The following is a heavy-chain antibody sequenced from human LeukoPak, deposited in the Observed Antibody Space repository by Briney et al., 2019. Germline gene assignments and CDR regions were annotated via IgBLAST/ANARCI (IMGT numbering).Heavy chain of an antibody. Sequence: GRSLRLSCAASGFTFDKYGMHYIRQAPGKGLEWVAVILEDGRIKKYADSVKDCFTISRDNTNNTLYLQMNRLRAEDTGIYFCAKDRETTASGTFDYWGLGTLVAVSS. CDR1: GFTFDKYG. CDR3: AKDRETTASGTFDY. J-gene: IGHJ4*02. D-gene: IGHD1-1*01. CDR2: ILEDGRIK. V-gene: IGHV3-30*18.